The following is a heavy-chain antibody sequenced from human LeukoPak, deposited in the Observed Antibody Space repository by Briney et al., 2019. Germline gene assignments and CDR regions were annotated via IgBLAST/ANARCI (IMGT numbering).Heavy chain of an antibody. V-gene: IGHV3-21*01. CDR3: ARGGYQLPHDAFDI. Sequence: GGSLRLSCAASGFTFSSYSMNWVRQAPGKGLEWVSSISSSSSYIYYADSVKGRFTISRDNAKNSLYLQMNSLRAEDTAVYYCARGGYQLPHDAFDIWGQGTMVTVSS. D-gene: IGHD2-2*01. CDR2: ISSSSSYI. CDR1: GFTFSSYS. J-gene: IGHJ3*02.